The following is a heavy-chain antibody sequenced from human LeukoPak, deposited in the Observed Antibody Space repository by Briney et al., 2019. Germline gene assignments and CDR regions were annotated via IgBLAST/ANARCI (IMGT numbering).Heavy chain of an antibody. D-gene: IGHD5-18*01. CDR3: AKGRRGTAMSTFFDY. CDR1: GFTFSSYA. J-gene: IGHJ4*02. V-gene: IGHV3-30*04. CDR2: ISYDGSNK. Sequence: GGSLRLSCAASGFTFSSYAMHWVRQAPGKGLEWVAVISYDGSNKYYADSVKGRFTISRDNSKNTLYLQMNSLRAEDTAVYYCAKGRRGTAMSTFFDYWGQGTLVTVSS.